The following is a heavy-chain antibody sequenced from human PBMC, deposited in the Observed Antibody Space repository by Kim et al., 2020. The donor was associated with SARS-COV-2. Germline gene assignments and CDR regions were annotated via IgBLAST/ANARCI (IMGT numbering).Heavy chain of an antibody. V-gene: IGHV1-8*01. Sequence: ASVKVSCKASGYTFTSYDINWVRQATGQGLEWMGWMNPNSGNTGYAQKFQGRVTMTRNTSISTAYMELSSLRSEDTAVYYCAGAEAGRWYDFWSGYYRGSPPTYYFDYWGQGTLVTVSS. J-gene: IGHJ4*02. CDR3: AGAEAGRWYDFWSGYYRGSPPTYYFDY. CDR1: GYTFTSYD. D-gene: IGHD3-3*01. CDR2: MNPNSGNT.